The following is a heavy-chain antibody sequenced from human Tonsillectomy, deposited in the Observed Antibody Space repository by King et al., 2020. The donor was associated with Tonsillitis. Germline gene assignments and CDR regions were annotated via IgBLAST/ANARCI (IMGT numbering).Heavy chain of an antibody. Sequence: VQLVESGAEVKKSGSSVKVSCKASGGSISSYSFNWVRQAPGQGLEWMGGLIPMYGTPNYAQKFQGRVTITADESTSTVYMELSSLRSEDTGVYYCARLGDVVGVGTADDCGQGTLVTVSS. D-gene: IGHD3-16*01. J-gene: IGHJ4*02. CDR1: GGSISSYS. V-gene: IGHV1-69*01. CDR3: ARLGDVVGVGTADD. CDR2: LIPMYGTP.